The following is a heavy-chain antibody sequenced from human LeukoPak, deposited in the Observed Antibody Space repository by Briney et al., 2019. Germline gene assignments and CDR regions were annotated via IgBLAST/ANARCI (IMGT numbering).Heavy chain of an antibody. D-gene: IGHD3-22*01. V-gene: IGHV3-30-3*01. CDR3: ARVIGYYDSSGYDEYFQH. CDR2: ISYDGSNK. J-gene: IGHJ1*01. CDR1: GFTFSSYA. Sequence: PGGSLRLSCAASGFTFSSYAMHWVRQAPGKGLEWVAVISYDGSNKYYADSVKGRFTISRDNSKNTLYLQMNSLRAEDTAVYYCARVIGYYDSSGYDEYFQHWGQGTLVTVSS.